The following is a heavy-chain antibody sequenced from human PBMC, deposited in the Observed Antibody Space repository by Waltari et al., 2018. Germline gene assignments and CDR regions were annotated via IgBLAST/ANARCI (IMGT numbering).Heavy chain of an antibody. D-gene: IGHD4-4*01. J-gene: IGHJ6*02. CDR1: GFTFSSYE. Sequence: EVQLVESGGGLVQPGGSLRLSCAASGFTFSSYEMNWVRQAPGRGLEWVSYISSSGSTIYYADSGKGRFTISRDNAKNSLYLQMNSLRAEDTAVYYCARVPYHYSNAYYYGMDVWGQGTTVTVSS. V-gene: IGHV3-48*03. CDR3: ARVPYHYSNAYYYGMDV. CDR2: ISSSGSTI.